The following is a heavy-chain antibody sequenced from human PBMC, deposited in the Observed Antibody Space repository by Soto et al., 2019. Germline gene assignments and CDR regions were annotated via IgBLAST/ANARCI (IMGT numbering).Heavy chain of an antibody. V-gene: IGHV3-9*01. CDR2: ISWNSGRI. CDR3: AKDIYSSGWYWFDP. CDR1: GFTFDDYA. Sequence: EVQLVESGGGLVQPGRSLRLSCAASGFTFDDYAMHWVRQAPGKGLEWVSGISWNSGRIGYADSVKGRFTISRDNAKNSLYLQMNSLRAEDTALYYCAKDIYSSGWYWFDPWGQGTLVTVSS. D-gene: IGHD6-19*01. J-gene: IGHJ5*02.